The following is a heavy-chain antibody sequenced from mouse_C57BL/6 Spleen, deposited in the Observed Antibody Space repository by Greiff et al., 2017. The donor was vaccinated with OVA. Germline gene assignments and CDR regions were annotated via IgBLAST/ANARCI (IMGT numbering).Heavy chain of an antibody. Sequence: EVQLVESGPGLVKPSQSLSLTCSVTGYSITSGYYWNWIRQFPGNKLEWMGYISYDGSNNYNPSLKNRISITRDTSKNQFFLKLNSVTTEDTATYYCAREGSSGYLAWFAYWGQGTLVTVSA. V-gene: IGHV3-6*01. D-gene: IGHD3-2*02. CDR3: AREGSSGYLAWFAY. CDR2: ISYDGSN. J-gene: IGHJ3*01. CDR1: GYSITSGYY.